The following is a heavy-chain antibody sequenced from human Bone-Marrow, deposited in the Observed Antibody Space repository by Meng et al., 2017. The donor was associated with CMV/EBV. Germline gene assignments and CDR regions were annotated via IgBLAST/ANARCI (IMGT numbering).Heavy chain of an antibody. J-gene: IGHJ6*02. CDR3: ARGGGVNCMDV. CDR1: GFSVTDNY. V-gene: IGHV3-53*01. D-gene: IGHD3-16*01. CDR2: IYSLGTT. Sequence: GESLKISCAASGFSVTDNYMTWVRQAPGKGLEWVSVIYSLGTTYYADSVKGRLTISRDTAKNTVLLQMNSLRAEDTAVYYCARGGGVNCMDVWGQGTTVTVSS.